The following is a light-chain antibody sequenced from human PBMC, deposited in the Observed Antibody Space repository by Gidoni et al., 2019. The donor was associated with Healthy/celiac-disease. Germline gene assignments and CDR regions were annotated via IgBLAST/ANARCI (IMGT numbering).Light chain of an antibody. CDR3: QQYDNLLT. J-gene: IGKJ4*01. Sequence: DIQMTQSPSSLSASVGDRVTITCQASQDISNYLNWYQQKPGKAPKLLIYDASNLETGVPSRFNRSGSGADFTLTISSLQPEYIATYYCQQYDNLLTFGGGTKVEIK. CDR2: DAS. V-gene: IGKV1-33*01. CDR1: QDISNY.